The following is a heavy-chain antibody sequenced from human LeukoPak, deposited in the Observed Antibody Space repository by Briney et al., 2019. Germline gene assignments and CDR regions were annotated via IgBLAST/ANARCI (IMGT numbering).Heavy chain of an antibody. CDR3: AKDIAGPDY. Sequence: PGGSLRLSCAASGFTFSSYGMHWVRQAPGKGLEWVAVISYDGSNKYYADSVKGRFTISRDNSKNTLYLQMNSLRAEDTAVYYCAKDIAGPDYWGQGTLVTVSS. CDR2: ISYDGSNK. CDR1: GFTFSSYG. V-gene: IGHV3-30*18. D-gene: IGHD3-16*02. J-gene: IGHJ4*02.